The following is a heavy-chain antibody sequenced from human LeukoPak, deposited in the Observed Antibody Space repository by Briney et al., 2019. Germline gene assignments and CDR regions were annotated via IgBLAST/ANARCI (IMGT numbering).Heavy chain of an antibody. Sequence: ASVKVSCKVSGYTLTELSMHWVRQAPGKGLEWMGGFDPEAGETIYAQKFQGRVTMTEDSSTDTAYMELSSLRSEDAAVYYYLLTVSGTEAYFGYWGQGTLVTVSS. D-gene: IGHD6-19*01. CDR1: GYTLTELS. J-gene: IGHJ4*02. CDR3: LLTVSGTEAYFGY. CDR2: FDPEAGET. V-gene: IGHV1-24*01.